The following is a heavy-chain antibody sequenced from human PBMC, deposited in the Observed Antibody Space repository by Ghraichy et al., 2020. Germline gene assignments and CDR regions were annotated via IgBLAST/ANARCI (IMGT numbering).Heavy chain of an antibody. CDR3: ARDVGNAGRFDY. CDR1: GFTVSSNY. D-gene: IGHD4-23*01. V-gene: IGHV3-53*04. CDR2: IYTGGNT. J-gene: IGHJ4*02. Sequence: LSLTCAVSGFTVSSNYMNWVRQAPGKGLEWVSVIYTGGNTYYADSVKGRFTISRLNSKNTVYFQMNSLRVEDTAVYYCARDVGNAGRFDYWGQGSLVTVSS.